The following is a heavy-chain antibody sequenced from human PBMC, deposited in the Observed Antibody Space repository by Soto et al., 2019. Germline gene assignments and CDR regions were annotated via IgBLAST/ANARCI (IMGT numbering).Heavy chain of an antibody. CDR3: AKETSAGNWGGILPFDY. CDR1: GFTFSSYA. J-gene: IGHJ4*02. Sequence: GGSLRLSCAASGFTFSSYAMSWVRQAPGKGLEWVSAISGSGGSTYYADSVKGRFTISRDNSKNTLYLQMNSLRAEDTAVYYCAKETSAGNWGGILPFDYWGQGTLVTVSS. D-gene: IGHD7-27*01. V-gene: IGHV3-23*01. CDR2: ISGSGGST.